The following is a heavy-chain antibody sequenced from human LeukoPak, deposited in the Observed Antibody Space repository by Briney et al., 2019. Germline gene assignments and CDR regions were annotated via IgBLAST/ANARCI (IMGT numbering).Heavy chain of an antibody. Sequence: GGSLRLSCAAPGFTFSSYSMNWVRQAPGKGLEWVSSISSSRSYIYYADTVKGRFTISRDNAKNSLYLQMNSLRAEDTAVYYCARVGFITMVRGVIPSDYWGQGTLVTVSS. CDR3: ARVGFITMVRGVIPSDY. CDR1: GFTFSSYS. V-gene: IGHV3-21*01. D-gene: IGHD3-10*01. CDR2: ISSSRSYI. J-gene: IGHJ4*02.